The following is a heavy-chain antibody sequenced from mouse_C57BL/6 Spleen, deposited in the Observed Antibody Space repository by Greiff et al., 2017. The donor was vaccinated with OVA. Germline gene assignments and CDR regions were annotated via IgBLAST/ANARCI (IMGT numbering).Heavy chain of an antibody. J-gene: IGHJ1*03. Sequence: EVQLVESGGDLVKPGGSLKLSCAASGFTFSSYGMSWVRQTPDKRLEWVATISSGGSYTYYPDSVKGRFTISRDNAKNTLYLQMSRLKSEDTAMYYCARHDYYGSSYWYFDVWGTGTTVTVSS. CDR2: ISSGGSYT. D-gene: IGHD1-1*01. CDR1: GFTFSSYG. V-gene: IGHV5-6*01. CDR3: ARHDYYGSSYWYFDV.